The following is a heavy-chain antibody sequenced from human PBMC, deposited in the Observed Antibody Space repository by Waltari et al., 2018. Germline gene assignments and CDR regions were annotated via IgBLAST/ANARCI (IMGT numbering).Heavy chain of an antibody. V-gene: IGHV4-31*03. CDR3: ARGHGYQY. CDR2: IYHSGSS. D-gene: IGHD3-16*02. Sequence: QVQLQESGPGLVKPSQTLSLTCTVSGGSISSGGYYWSWIRQHPGKGLEWICDIYHSGSSYHNPSLKSRVTISVDRSKNQFSMKLSSVTAADTAVYYCARGHGYQYWGQGTLVTVSS. J-gene: IGHJ4*02. CDR1: GGSISSGGYY.